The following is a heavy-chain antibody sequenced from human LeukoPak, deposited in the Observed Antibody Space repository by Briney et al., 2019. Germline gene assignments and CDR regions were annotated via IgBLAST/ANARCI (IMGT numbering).Heavy chain of an antibody. J-gene: IGHJ3*02. CDR1: GGSVSSGDYY. V-gene: IGHV4-30-2*01. D-gene: IGHD4-23*01. Sequence: TLSLTCTVSGGSVSSGDYYWSWIRQPPGKGLEWIGSVYHSGETYYNPSLNSRVTISVDRSKNQFSLKLNSVTAADTAVYFCARAPNAGGNGAFDIWGQGTMVTVSS. CDR2: VYHSGET. CDR3: ARAPNAGGNGAFDI.